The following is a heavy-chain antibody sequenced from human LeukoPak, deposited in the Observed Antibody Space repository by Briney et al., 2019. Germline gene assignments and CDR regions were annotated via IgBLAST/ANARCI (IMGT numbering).Heavy chain of an antibody. CDR3: ATPGGSGDYPYPTYFNY. CDR2: FYSGGSA. Sequence: GGSLRLSCAVSGFTVAADYMTWVRQAPGKGLEWVSVFYSGGSAYYADSVKGRFTISRDLSKNTLFLQMNSLRAEDTAVYYCATPGGSGDYPYPTYFNYWGQGTLITVSS. J-gene: IGHJ4*02. D-gene: IGHD3-10*01. V-gene: IGHV3-53*01. CDR1: GFTVAADY.